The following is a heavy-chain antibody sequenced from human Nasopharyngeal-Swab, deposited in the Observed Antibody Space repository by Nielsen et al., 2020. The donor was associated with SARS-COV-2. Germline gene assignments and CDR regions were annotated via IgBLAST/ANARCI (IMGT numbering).Heavy chain of an antibody. CDR2: MNHSGST. V-gene: IGHV4-34*01. J-gene: IGHJ4*02. D-gene: IGHD3-10*01. Sequence: WIRQPQGKGLEWIGEMNHSGSTNYNPSLKSRVTISVDTSKNQFSLKLSSVTAADTAVYYCARVLIGTPAYGSGTIDYWGQGTLVTVSS. CDR3: ARVLIGTPAYGSGTIDY.